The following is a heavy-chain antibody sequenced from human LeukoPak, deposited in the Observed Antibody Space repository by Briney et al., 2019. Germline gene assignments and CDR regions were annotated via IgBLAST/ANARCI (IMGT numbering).Heavy chain of an antibody. D-gene: IGHD2-15*01. J-gene: IGHJ4*02. CDR3: AKRYCSGGSCCPDY. CDR1: GFTFSSYA. CDR2: ISNSGTRT. Sequence: GGSLRLSCVASGFTFSSYAMSWVRQTPGKGLEWVSAISNSGTRTYNADSVKGRFTISRDNSKNTLYLQMNSLRAEDTAVYYCAKRYCSGGSCCPDYWGQGTRVTVSS. V-gene: IGHV3-23*01.